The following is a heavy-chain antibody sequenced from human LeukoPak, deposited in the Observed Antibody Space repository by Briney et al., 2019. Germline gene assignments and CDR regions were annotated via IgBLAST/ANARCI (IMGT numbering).Heavy chain of an antibody. J-gene: IGHJ4*02. D-gene: IGHD2-15*01. CDR1: GFTFRSYN. CDR2: ISSSSSYI. CDR3: ARDRSYGAPFDY. Sequence: PGGSLRLSCEASGFTFRSYNMNWVRQAPGKGLEWVSSISSSSSYIYSADSVEGRFTISRDNAKNSMYLQMNSLRAEDTAVYYCARDRSYGAPFDYWGQGTLVTVSS. V-gene: IGHV3-21*01.